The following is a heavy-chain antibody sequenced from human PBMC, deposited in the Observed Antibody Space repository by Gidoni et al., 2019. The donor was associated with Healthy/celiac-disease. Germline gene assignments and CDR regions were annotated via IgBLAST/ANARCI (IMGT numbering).Heavy chain of an antibody. V-gene: IGHV1-46*01. Sequence: QVQLVQSGAEGKKPGAAVKVSCKASGYTFTSYYMHGVRQAPGQGLEWMGIINPSGGGTSYAQKFQGRVTMTRDTSTSTVYMELSSLRSEDTAVYYCARDYYDSSGYHKTDAFDIWGQGTMVTVSS. D-gene: IGHD3-22*01. J-gene: IGHJ3*02. CDR3: ARDYYDSSGYHKTDAFDI. CDR1: GYTFTSYY. CDR2: INPSGGGT.